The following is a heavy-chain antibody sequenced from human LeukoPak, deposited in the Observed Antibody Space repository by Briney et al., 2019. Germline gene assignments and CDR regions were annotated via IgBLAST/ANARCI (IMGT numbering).Heavy chain of an antibody. V-gene: IGHV1-2*02. D-gene: IGHD1-1*01. CDR2: ITPNSGGT. J-gene: IGHJ5*02. CDR1: GYIFIDYN. CDR3: AREGTTGKFDWFDP. Sequence: ASVKVSCKASGYIFIDYNMHWVRQAPGQGLEWMGWITPNSGGTNYAQKFQGRVTMTRDTSISTAYMELIRLRSDDTAMYYCAREGTTGKFDWFDPWGQGTLVTASS.